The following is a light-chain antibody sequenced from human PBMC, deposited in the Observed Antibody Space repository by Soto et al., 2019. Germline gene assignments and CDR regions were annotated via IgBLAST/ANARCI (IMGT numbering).Light chain of an antibody. CDR1: QSVSSY. J-gene: IGKJ1*01. CDR2: DAS. CDR3: QQYNSYSVT. Sequence: IVLTHFSATPSCSPGGKSTPSFRASQSVSSYLAWYQQKTGHAPRLLIYDASNRATGIPARFSGSGSGTEFTLVISSLQPDDFATYYCQQYNSYSVTSGQGTKVDI. V-gene: IGKV3-11*01.